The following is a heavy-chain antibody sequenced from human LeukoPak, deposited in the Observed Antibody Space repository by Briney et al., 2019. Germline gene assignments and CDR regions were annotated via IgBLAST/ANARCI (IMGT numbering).Heavy chain of an antibody. J-gene: IGHJ6*03. CDR3: AKRGYSSPCYYMDV. D-gene: IGHD6-13*01. Sequence: GGSLRLSCAPSGFTFSSHGMHWVRQAPGKGLDWVAFIRHDGHTEYYADSVKGRFTISRDNSENTLYLQMNSLRAEDTAVYFCAKRGYSSPCYYMDVWGKGTTVTVSS. V-gene: IGHV3-30*02. CDR2: IRHDGHTE. CDR1: GFTFSSHG.